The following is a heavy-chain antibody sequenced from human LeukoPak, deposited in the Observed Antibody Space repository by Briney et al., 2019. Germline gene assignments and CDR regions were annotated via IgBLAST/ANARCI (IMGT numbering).Heavy chain of an antibody. D-gene: IGHD2/OR15-2a*01. CDR3: ARGRFYGFSGDS. CDR2: IYHSGST. Sequence: SETLSLTCTVSGGSISTGGYYWNWIRQHPGKGLEWLGFIYHSGSTSYNPSLKSRLSISVDTSKNQFSLKLNSVTAADTAVYYCARGRFYGFSGDSWGQGTLVTVSS. J-gene: IGHJ4*02. V-gene: IGHV4-31*03. CDR1: GGSISTGGYY.